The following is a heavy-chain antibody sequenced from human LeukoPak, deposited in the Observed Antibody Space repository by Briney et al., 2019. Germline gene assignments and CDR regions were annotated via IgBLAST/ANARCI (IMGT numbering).Heavy chain of an antibody. J-gene: IGHJ4*02. CDR3: AKDLAGSHGWD. Sequence: GESLKISCAASGFTFSSYAMSWVRQAPGKGLEWVSAISGSGGSTYYADSVKGRFTISRDNSKNTLYLQMNSLRAEDTAVYYCAKDLAGSHGWDWGQGTLVTVSS. D-gene: IGHD1-26*01. CDR2: ISGSGGST. CDR1: GFTFSSYA. V-gene: IGHV3-23*01.